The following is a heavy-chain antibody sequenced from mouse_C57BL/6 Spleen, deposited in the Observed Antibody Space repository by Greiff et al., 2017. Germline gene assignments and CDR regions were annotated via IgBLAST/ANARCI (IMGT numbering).Heavy chain of an antibody. J-gene: IGHJ4*01. CDR2: IWSDGST. Sequence: VKLQESGPGLVAPSQSLSITCTVSGFSLTSYGVHWVRQPPGKGLEWLVVIWSDGSTTYNSALKSRLSISKDNSKSQVFLKMNSLQTDDTAMYYCARHYYYGSSLYAMDYWGQGTSVTVSS. D-gene: IGHD1-1*01. CDR3: ARHYYYGSSLYAMDY. V-gene: IGHV2-6-1*01. CDR1: GFSLTSYG.